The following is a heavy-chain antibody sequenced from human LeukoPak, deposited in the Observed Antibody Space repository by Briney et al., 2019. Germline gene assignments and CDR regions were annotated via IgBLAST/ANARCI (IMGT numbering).Heavy chain of an antibody. CDR1: GYSFTSYW. Sequence: GESLKISCKGSGYSFTSYWISWVRQMPGKGLEWMGRIDPSDSYTNYSPSFQGQVTISADKSISTAYLQWSSLKASDTAMYYCARHMLGYSSSWLRPPDYWGQGTLVTVSS. D-gene: IGHD6-13*01. CDR2: IDPSDSYT. CDR3: ARHMLGYSSSWLRPPDY. J-gene: IGHJ4*02. V-gene: IGHV5-10-1*04.